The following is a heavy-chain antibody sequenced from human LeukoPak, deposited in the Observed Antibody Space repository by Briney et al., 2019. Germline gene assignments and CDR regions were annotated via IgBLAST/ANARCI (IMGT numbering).Heavy chain of an antibody. J-gene: IGHJ4*02. CDR2: INPNICGT. CDR1: GYTFTGYC. CDR3: AREYSTPSNNYFDY. Sequence: SVKVSCKAFGYTFTGYCMHWVRQAPGQGREWIGLINPNICGTNYAQKFQGRVTMTRDTSISTAYMELSRLRSDDTALYYCAREYSTPSNNYFDYWGQGTLVTVSS. V-gene: IGHV1-2*02. D-gene: IGHD1-26*01.